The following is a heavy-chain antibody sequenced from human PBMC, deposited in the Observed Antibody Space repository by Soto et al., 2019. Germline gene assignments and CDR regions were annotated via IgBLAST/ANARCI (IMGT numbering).Heavy chain of an antibody. CDR2: IWYDGSNK. Sequence: QVQLVESGGGVVQPGRSLRLSCAASGFTFSSYGMHWVRQAPGKGLEWVAVIWYDGSNKYYADSVKGRFTISRDNSKNTLYLQMNSLRAEATAVYYCASEYCSGGSCYYYGMDVWGQGTPVTVSS. V-gene: IGHV3-33*01. D-gene: IGHD2-15*01. CDR1: GFTFSSYG. J-gene: IGHJ6*02. CDR3: ASEYCSGGSCYYYGMDV.